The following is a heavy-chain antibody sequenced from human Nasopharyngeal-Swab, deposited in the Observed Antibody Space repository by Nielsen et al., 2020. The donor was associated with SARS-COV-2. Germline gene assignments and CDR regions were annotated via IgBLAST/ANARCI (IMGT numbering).Heavy chain of an antibody. CDR3: ARDGQSRTNWFDP. Sequence: SLKISCPASGFTFSDYVMSWIRQAPGKGLDWVTYIRRTGSSIYYADSVKGRFTISRDNAKNSLYLQMNSLRAEDTAVYYCARDGQSRTNWFDPWGQGTVVTVSS. CDR1: GFTFSDYV. D-gene: IGHD2-8*01. CDR2: IRRTGSSI. J-gene: IGHJ5*02. V-gene: IGHV3-11*04.